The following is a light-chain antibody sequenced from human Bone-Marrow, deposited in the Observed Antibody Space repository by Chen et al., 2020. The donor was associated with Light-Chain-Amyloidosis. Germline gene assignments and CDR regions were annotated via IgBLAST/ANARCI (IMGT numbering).Light chain of an antibody. Sequence: QSALTQPASVSGSPGQSITISCTGTSSDVGSYNLVSWYQQHPGKAPTLMIYEVSKRPSGVSTRFSGSKSGNTASLTISVLQAEDEADYYCCSYAGSSTWVFGGGTKLTVL. V-gene: IGLV2-23*02. CDR1: SSDVGSYNL. CDR3: CSYAGSSTWV. J-gene: IGLJ3*02. CDR2: EVS.